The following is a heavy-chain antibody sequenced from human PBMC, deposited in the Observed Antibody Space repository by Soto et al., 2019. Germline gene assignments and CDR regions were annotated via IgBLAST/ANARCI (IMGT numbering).Heavy chain of an antibody. V-gene: IGHV3-15*01. CDR3: ATDLPWSYGALGF. D-gene: IGHD1-26*01. J-gene: IGHJ4*02. CDR1: GFTFHNAW. CDR2: IKSKSDGGTT. Sequence: EVQLVESGGGLVKPGGSLRLSCATSGFTFHNAWMTWVRQAPGKGLEWVGRIKSKSDGGTTDYTSPVEGRFTISRDDSNNTLYVQMNSLKTEDTAMYYCATDLPWSYGALGFWGQGTPVTVSS.